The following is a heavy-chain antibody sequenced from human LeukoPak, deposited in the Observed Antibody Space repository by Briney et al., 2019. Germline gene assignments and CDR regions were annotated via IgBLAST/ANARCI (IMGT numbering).Heavy chain of an antibody. CDR2: IYPGDSDT. V-gene: IGHV5-51*01. CDR3: ATRSDGYSQFDF. J-gene: IGHJ4*02. D-gene: IGHD5-24*01. Sequence: GESLNISCKASGYNFTSYWIGWVRQMPGKGLEWMGIIYPGDSDTRYSPPFQGQVTISADKSVSTAYLQWSSLKASDSAIYYCATRSDGYSQFDFWGQGALVTVSS. CDR1: GYNFTSYW.